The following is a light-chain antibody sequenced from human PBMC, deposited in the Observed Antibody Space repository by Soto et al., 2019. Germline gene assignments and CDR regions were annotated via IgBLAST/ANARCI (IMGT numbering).Light chain of an antibody. J-gene: IGKJ5*01. CDR1: QSISTY. CDR3: QHGYSTPLT. V-gene: IGKV1-39*01. CDR2: AAS. Sequence: DFQMTQSPSSLSASVGDRVTITCRASQSISTYLHWYQQKPGKAPNLLISAASTLQSGVPSRFSGSGSGTDFTLSISSLQPEDFATYFCQHGYSTPLTFGGGTRLEI.